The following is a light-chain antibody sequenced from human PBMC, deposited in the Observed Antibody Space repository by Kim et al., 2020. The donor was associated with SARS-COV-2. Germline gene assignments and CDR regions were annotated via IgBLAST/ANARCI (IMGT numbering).Light chain of an antibody. V-gene: IGLV3-21*04. CDR2: YDH. J-gene: IGLJ3*02. CDR3: QVWDRISDHWV. CDR1: NIGSRS. Sequence: SYELTQPPSVSVAPGKTARITCGGNNIGSRSVYWYQHRPGQAPGLVIYYDHDRPSGIPDRFSGSNSGNTATLTISRVEDGDEADYYCQVWDRISDHWVFG.